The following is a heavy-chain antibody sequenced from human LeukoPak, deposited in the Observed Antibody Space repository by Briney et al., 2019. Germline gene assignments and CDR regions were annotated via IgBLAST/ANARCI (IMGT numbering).Heavy chain of an antibody. CDR2: IYSGGST. CDR1: GFTVSSNY. CDR3: AIAAAGTNYYFDY. V-gene: IGHV3-66*01. D-gene: IGHD6-13*01. J-gene: IGHJ4*02. Sequence: GSLRLSCAASGFTVSSNYMSWVRQAPGKGLEWVSVIYSGGSTYYADSVKGRFTISRDNSKNTVYLQMNSLRAEDTAVYYCAIAAAGTNYYFDYWGQGTLVTVSS.